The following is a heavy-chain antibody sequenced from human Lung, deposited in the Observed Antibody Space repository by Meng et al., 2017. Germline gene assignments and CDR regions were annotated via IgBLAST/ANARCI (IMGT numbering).Heavy chain of an antibody. CDR1: GGSFSDYY. D-gene: IGHD4-11*01. CDR3: ARGPTTMAHDFDY. CDR2: INHSGST. J-gene: IGHJ4*02. V-gene: IGHV4-34*01. Sequence: QVQLRQWDAGLLEPSETLSLTCVVSGGSFSDYYWSWIRQPPGKGLEWIGEINHSGSTNYNPSLESRATISVDTSQNNLSLKLSSVTAADSAVYYCARGPTTMAHDFDYWGQGTLVTVSS.